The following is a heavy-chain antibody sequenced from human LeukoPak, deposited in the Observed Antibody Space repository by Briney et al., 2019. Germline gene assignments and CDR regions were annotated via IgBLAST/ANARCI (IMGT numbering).Heavy chain of an antibody. CDR2: ISGSDGST. Sequence: PGGSLRLSCAASGFTFSTYAMNWVRQSPGKGLEWVSSISGSDGSTYYADSVKGRFTISRDNSKNTLYLQVNSLRAEDTAIYDCAKGASGNYYIYFDYWGQGTMVTVSS. J-gene: IGHJ4*02. CDR3: AKGASGNYYIYFDY. CDR1: GFTFSTYA. D-gene: IGHD1-26*01. V-gene: IGHV3-23*01.